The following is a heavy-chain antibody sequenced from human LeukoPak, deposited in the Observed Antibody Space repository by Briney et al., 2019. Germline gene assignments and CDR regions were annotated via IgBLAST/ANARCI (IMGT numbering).Heavy chain of an antibody. CDR1: GFTFSSYA. CDR3: AKAAQGATSSYFDY. J-gene: IGHJ4*02. Sequence: GRSLRLSCAASGFTFSSYAMHWVRQAPGKGLEWVAVISYDGSNKYYADSVKGRFTISRDNSKNTLYLQMNSLRAEDTAVYYCAKAAQGATSSYFDYWGQGTLDTVSS. CDR2: ISYDGSNK. V-gene: IGHV3-30-3*01. D-gene: IGHD1-26*01.